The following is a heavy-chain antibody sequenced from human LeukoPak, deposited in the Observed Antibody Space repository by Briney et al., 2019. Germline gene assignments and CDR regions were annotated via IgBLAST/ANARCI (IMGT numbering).Heavy chain of an antibody. V-gene: IGHV3-11*01. CDR3: ARVYNYYFDY. D-gene: IGHD1-20*01. CDR1: GFTFSDYY. J-gene: IGHJ4*02. Sequence: PGGSLRLSCAASGFTFSDYYMNWVRQAPGKGLEWVSYISGSGTTIDYADSVKGRFTISRDNAKNSLYLQMNSLRAEDTAVYYCARVYNYYFDYWGQGTLVTVSS. CDR2: ISGSGTTI.